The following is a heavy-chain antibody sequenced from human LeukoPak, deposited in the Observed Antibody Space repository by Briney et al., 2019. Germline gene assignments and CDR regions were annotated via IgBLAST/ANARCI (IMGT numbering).Heavy chain of an antibody. CDR2: ISSSSITI. J-gene: IGHJ4*02. D-gene: IGHD4-17*01. CDR1: GLTLRSYS. CDR3: ARDRIHDYGDL. V-gene: IGHV3-48*01. Sequence: GGSLRLSCAASGLTLRSYSMNWVGQAPGKGLEWVSYISSSSITIYYADSVKGRFTISRDNAKNSLYLQMNSLRAEDTAVYYCARDRIHDYGDLWGQGTLVTVSS.